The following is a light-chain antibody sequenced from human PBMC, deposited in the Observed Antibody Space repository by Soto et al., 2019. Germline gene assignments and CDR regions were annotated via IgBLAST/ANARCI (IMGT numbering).Light chain of an antibody. CDR3: LQDDNYPRT. V-gene: IGKV3-15*01. Sequence: EIVMTQSPATLSVSPGERATLSCRASQSVSNNLAWYQQKPGQAPRLLIYGASTRATGIPDRFSGSGSGTDFTLTISSLQPEDFATYHCLQDDNYPRTFGQGTKVDIK. CDR1: QSVSNN. J-gene: IGKJ1*01. CDR2: GAS.